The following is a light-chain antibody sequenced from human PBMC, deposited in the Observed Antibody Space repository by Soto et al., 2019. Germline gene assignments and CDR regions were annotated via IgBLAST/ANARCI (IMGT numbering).Light chain of an antibody. J-gene: IGKJ2*01. CDR2: GAS. Sequence: EIVLTQSPGTLSLSPGERAALSCRASQSVSSSYLAWYQQKPGQAPRLLIYGASSRATGIPDRFSGSVSGTDFTLTISRLEPEDFAVYYCQQYDSSPRYTFGQGTKLEIK. V-gene: IGKV3-20*01. CDR3: QQYDSSPRYT. CDR1: QSVSSSY.